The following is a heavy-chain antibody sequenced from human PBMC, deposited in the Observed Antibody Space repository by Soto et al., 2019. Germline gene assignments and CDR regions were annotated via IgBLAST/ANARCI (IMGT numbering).Heavy chain of an antibody. CDR3: AKDRGRDGYNSYGMDV. V-gene: IGHV3-43*01. J-gene: IGHJ6*02. D-gene: IGHD5-12*01. CDR1: GVTCDDYS. CDR2: ISWEGGST. Sequence: GGSLRLWCAASGVTCDDYSRHWVRQAPGKGLEWVSLISWEGGSTYYADSVTGRFTISRDNSKNSLYLQMNSLRTEHNALYYCAKDRGRDGYNSYGMDVWGQGTTVT.